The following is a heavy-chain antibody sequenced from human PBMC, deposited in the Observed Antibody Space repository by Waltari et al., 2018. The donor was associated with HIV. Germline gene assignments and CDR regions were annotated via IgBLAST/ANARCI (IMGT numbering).Heavy chain of an antibody. CDR3: VRSVGGNSAY. D-gene: IGHD2-21*02. CDR1: GFTFTDHW. J-gene: IGHJ4*02. V-gene: IGHV3-7*01. Sequence: EVQLVESGGGLVQPGGSLRLSCAASGFTFTDHWMTWVRQAPGKGLEWLANIKQDGSQKYYVDSVKGRFTISRDNAKNALYLQMNSLGAEDTAVYYCVRSVGGNSAYWGQGTLVTVSS. CDR2: IKQDGSQK.